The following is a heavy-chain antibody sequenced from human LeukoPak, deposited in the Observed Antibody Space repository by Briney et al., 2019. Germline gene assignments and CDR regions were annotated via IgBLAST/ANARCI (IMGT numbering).Heavy chain of an antibody. Sequence: GTSLRLSCAASGFTLSSCGMHWVRQAPGKGLEWVGRTKSKTDGGTTDYAAPVKGRFTISRDDSKNTLYLQMNSLKSEDTAVYYCTTGRVDCYGAGSYLANGLDFGGQGTTVAVSS. J-gene: IGHJ6*01. D-gene: IGHD3-10*01. CDR2: TKSKTDGGTT. CDR3: TTGRVDCYGAGSYLANGLDF. V-gene: IGHV3-15*01. CDR1: GFTLSSCG.